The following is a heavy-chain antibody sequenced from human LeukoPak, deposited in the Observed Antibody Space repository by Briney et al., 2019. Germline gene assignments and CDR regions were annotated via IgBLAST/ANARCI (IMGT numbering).Heavy chain of an antibody. CDR1: GFTFTRYD. Sequence: ASVKVPLKASGFTFTRYDINWVRQAAGQGPEWVGGMNSNCGNARYAQKFQGRVTMTRNSYIRTAYMELSSLRSEDTAVYYCARRIATGGATIGYWGQGTLVTVSS. CDR3: ARRIATGGATIGY. V-gene: IGHV1-8*01. D-gene: IGHD6-13*01. CDR2: MNSNCGNA. J-gene: IGHJ4*02.